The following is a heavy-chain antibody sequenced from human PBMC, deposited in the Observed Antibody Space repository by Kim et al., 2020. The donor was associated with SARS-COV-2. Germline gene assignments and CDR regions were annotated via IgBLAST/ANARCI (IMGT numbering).Heavy chain of an antibody. V-gene: IGHV4-31*03. J-gene: IGHJ3*02. CDR3: ARARVTMIVVVQAFDI. CDR2: IYYSGST. CDR1: GGSISSGGYY. D-gene: IGHD3-22*01. Sequence: SETLSLTCTVSGGSISSGGYYWSWIRQHPGKGLEWIGYIYYSGSTYYNPSLKSRVTISVDTSKNQFSLKPSSVTAADTAVYYCARARVTMIVVVQAFDIWGQGTMVTVSS.